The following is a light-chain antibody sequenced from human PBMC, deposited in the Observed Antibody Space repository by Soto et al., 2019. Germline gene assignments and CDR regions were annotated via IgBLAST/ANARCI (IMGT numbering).Light chain of an antibody. V-gene: IGLV2-14*01. CDR1: SSDVGAYKY. Sequence: QSALTQPASVSGSPGQSITISCTGTSSDVGAYKYVSWYQQHPGKAPKLMIYEVSNRPSGVSDRFSGSKSGNTASLTISGLQAEDEADYYCSSYTIRTTGVFGGGTKVTVL. J-gene: IGLJ3*02. CDR2: EVS. CDR3: SSYTIRTTGV.